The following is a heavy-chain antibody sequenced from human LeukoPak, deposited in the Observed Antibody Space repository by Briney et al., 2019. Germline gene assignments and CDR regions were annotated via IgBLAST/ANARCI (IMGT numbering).Heavy chain of an antibody. CDR1: GGSISSSSYY. J-gene: IGHJ5*02. Sequence: SETLSLTCTVSGGSISSSSYYWGWIRQPPGKGLEWIGSIYYSGSTYYNPSLKSRVTISVDTSKNQFSLKLSSVTAADTAVYYCARQTTVTVFYSWSDPWGQGTLVTVSS. V-gene: IGHV4-39*01. CDR2: IYYSGST. CDR3: ARQTTVTVFYSWSDP. D-gene: IGHD4-17*01.